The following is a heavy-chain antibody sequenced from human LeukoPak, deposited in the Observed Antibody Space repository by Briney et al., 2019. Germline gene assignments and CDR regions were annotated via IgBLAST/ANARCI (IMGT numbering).Heavy chain of an antibody. CDR1: GGTFSSYA. Sequence: VASVKVSCKASGGTFSSYAISWVRQAPGQGLEWMGRIIPILGIANYAQKFQGRVTITADKSTSTAYMELSSLRSEDTAVYYCASSGTYYYDSSGYWGNSYGMDVWGQGTTVTVSS. D-gene: IGHD3-22*01. V-gene: IGHV1-69*04. J-gene: IGHJ6*02. CDR3: ASSGTYYYDSSGYWGNSYGMDV. CDR2: IIPILGIA.